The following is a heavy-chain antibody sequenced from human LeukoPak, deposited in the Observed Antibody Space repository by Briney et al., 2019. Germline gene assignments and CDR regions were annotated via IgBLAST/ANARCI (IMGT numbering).Heavy chain of an antibody. CDR2: ISSSGSTI. D-gene: IGHD1-14*01. V-gene: IGHV3-11*04. Sequence: GGSLRLSCAASGFTFSDYYMSWIRQAPGKGLEGVSYISSSGSTIYYADSVKGRFTISRDNAKNSLYLQMNSLRAEDTAVCYCARRNLFIQKNYYYYYYMDVWGKGTTVTVSS. J-gene: IGHJ6*03. CDR3: ARRNLFIQKNYYYYYYMDV. CDR1: GFTFSDYY.